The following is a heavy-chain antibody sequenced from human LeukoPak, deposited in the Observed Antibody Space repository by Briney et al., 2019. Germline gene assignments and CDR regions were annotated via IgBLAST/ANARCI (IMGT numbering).Heavy chain of an antibody. Sequence: GGSLRLSCAASGFTFSSYAMSWVRQDPGKGLEWVSAIRGSGGSTYYADSVKGRFTISRDNSKNTLYLQMNSLRAEDTAVYYCAKDWDDYGDYLPLDYWGQGTLVTVSS. J-gene: IGHJ4*02. CDR3: AKDWDDYGDYLPLDY. CDR2: IRGSGGST. D-gene: IGHD4-17*01. V-gene: IGHV3-23*01. CDR1: GFTFSSYA.